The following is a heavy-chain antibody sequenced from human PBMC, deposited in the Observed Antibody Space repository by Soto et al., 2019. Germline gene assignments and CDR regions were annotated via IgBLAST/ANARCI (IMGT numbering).Heavy chain of an antibody. V-gene: IGHV3-23*01. J-gene: IGHJ5*02. Sequence: EVQLLESGGGLVQPGGSLRLSCAASGFTFSSYAMSWVRQAPGEGLEWVSVISGSGGSTYYADSVKGRFTISRDNSKNTLYVQMNSLRAEDTAVYYCAKGVYSSGWSGWFDPWGQGTLVTVSS. CDR1: GFTFSSYA. CDR3: AKGVYSSGWSGWFDP. CDR2: ISGSGGST. D-gene: IGHD6-19*01.